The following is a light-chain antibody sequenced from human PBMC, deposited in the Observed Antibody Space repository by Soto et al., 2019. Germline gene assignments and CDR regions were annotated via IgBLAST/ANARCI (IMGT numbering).Light chain of an antibody. V-gene: IGKV3-20*01. CDR2: GAS. CDR1: QSVSSSY. CDR3: QQYGISIT. J-gene: IGKJ5*01. Sequence: EIVLTQSPGTLSLSPGERATLSCRASQSVSSSYLAWYQQKPGQAPRLLIYGASSRATGIPDRFSGSGSGTYFTLTISRLEPEDFAVDYCQQYGISITFGQGTRLEIK.